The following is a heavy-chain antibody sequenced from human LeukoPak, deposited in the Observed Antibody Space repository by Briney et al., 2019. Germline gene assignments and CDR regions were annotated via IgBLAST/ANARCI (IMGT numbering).Heavy chain of an antibody. CDR3: AKDQPALSSAISPCDY. V-gene: IGHV3-30*18. D-gene: IGHD2-21*01. CDR2: ISYDGSNK. CDR1: GFTFSSYG. J-gene: IGHJ4*02. Sequence: PGRSLRLSCAASGFTFSSYGMHWVRQAPGKGLEWVAVISYDGSNKYYADSVKGRFTISRDNSKNTLYLQMNSLRAEDTAVYYCAKDQPALSSAISPCDYWGQGTLVTVSP.